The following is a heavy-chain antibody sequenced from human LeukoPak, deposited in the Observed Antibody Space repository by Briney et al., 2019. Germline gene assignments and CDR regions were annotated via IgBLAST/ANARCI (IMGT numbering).Heavy chain of an antibody. D-gene: IGHD6-13*01. V-gene: IGHV1-2*02. Sequence: ASVKVSCKASGYTFTDYYLHWVRQAPGQGLQWMGWTNSNSAGTNYAQKFQGRVTLTRDTSINTAYMELGSLTSDDTAIYYCARMSAGGTVIDNWGQGTLVTVSS. CDR3: ARMSAGGTVIDN. J-gene: IGHJ4*02. CDR2: TNSNSAGT. CDR1: GYTFTDYY.